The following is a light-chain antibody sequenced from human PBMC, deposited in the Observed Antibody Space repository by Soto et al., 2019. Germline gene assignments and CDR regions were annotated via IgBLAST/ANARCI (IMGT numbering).Light chain of an antibody. J-gene: IGKJ4*01. Sequence: EIQMTQSPSSLSASVGDRVTITCRASQGISNYLAWYQQKPGKVPKLLIYAASTFQSGVPSRFSGSGSGTDFTGTISSLEAEDVATYYCQKYNSAPRAFGGGTKVEIK. V-gene: IGKV1-27*01. CDR1: QGISNY. CDR3: QKYNSAPRA. CDR2: AAS.